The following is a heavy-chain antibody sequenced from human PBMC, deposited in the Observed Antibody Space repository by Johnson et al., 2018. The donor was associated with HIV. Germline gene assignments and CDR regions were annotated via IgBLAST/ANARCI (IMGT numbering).Heavy chain of an antibody. D-gene: IGHD2-8*02. CDR2: ITRSGSSI. CDR3: ARSGLFVLVVYAPDVFDI. V-gene: IGHV3-11*04. CDR1: GFSFSDYY. J-gene: IGHJ3*02. Sequence: QVQLVESGGGLVKPGGSPRLSCAASGFSFSDYYMNWIRQAPGKGLEWVSKITRSGSSIYYADSGEGRFNISRDNSKKTLYLQMNSLRAEDTAVYYCARSGLFVLVVYAPDVFDIWGQGTMVTVSS.